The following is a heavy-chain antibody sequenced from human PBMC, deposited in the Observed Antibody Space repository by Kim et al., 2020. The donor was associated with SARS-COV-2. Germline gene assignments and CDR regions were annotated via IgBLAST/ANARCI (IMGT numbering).Heavy chain of an antibody. CDR1: GYSISSGYY. Sequence: SETLSLTCTVSGYSISSGYYWGWIRQPPGKGLEWIGSIYHSGSTYYNPSLKSRVTISVDTSKNQFSLKLSSVTAADTAVYYCARWEQLSWFDPWGQGTLV. CDR3: ARWEQLSWFDP. V-gene: IGHV4-38-2*02. J-gene: IGHJ5*02. CDR2: IYHSGST. D-gene: IGHD6-13*01.